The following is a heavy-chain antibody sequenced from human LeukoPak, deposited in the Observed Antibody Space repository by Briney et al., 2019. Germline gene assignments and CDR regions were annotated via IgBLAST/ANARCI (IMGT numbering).Heavy chain of an antibody. V-gene: IGHV1-2*02. Sequence: GASVKVSCKASGYTFTSYYMHWVRQAPGQGLEWMGWINPNSGGTNYAQKFQGRVTMTRDTSISTAYMELSRLRSDDTAVYYCARDIGVRGVINNWFDPWGQGTLVTVSS. CDR1: GYTFTSYY. J-gene: IGHJ5*02. D-gene: IGHD3-10*01. CDR3: ARDIGVRGVINNWFDP. CDR2: INPNSGGT.